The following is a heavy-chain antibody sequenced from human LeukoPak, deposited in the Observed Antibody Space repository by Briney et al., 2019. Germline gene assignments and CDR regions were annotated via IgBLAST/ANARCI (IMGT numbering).Heavy chain of an antibody. CDR2: IYRADRT. V-gene: IGHV3-66*01. CDR3: ARGTHYDSSGSYFDY. Sequence: GGSLRLSCVASGFGVSSNNMTWVRQAPGKGLEWVSLIYRADRTYYADSVKGRFTISRDDSGNTLYLRMKNLRAEDTAVYYCARGTHYDSSGSYFDYWGQGTLVSVSS. CDR1: GFGVSSNN. D-gene: IGHD3-22*01. J-gene: IGHJ4*02.